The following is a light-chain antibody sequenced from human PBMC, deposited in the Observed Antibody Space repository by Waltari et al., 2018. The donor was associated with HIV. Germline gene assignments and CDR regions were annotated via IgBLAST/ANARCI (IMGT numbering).Light chain of an antibody. J-gene: IGLJ1*01. CDR2: RND. CDR3: ASWDDGLRGHV. Sequence: QPGLTQPPSVSGTPGQRLTIPCSGDNSNIGRTFVYWYRQVPGTAPSLLVYRNDQRPSGVVDRFAASRSGASASLVIGGLRVDDEGDYYCASWDDGLRGHVFGGGTTVSV. V-gene: IGLV1-47*01. CDR1: NSNIGRTF.